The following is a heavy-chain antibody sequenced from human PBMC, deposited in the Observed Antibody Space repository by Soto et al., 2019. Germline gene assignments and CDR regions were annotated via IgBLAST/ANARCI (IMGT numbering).Heavy chain of an antibody. CDR2: ISSSSSTI. V-gene: IGHV3-48*02. Sequence: GGSLRLSCAASGFTFSSYSMNWVRQAPGKGLEWVSYISSSSSTIYYADSVKGRFTISRDNAKNSLYLQMNSLRDEDTAVYYCARGPELVVLMVYAPNWLDPWGQGTLVTVSS. D-gene: IGHD2-8*01. CDR1: GFTFSSYS. J-gene: IGHJ5*02. CDR3: ARGPELVVLMVYAPNWLDP.